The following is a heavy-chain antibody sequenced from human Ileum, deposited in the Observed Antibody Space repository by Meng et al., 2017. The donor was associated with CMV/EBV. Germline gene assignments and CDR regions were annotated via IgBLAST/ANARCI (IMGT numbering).Heavy chain of an antibody. Sequence: GSISSGDYYWNWIRQPPGKGLEWIGYIYYSGSTYYNPSLKSRVTISVDTSKNQFSLKLSSVTAADTAVYYCARDNIMRGYSLSWFDPWGQGTLVTVSS. D-gene: IGHD3-22*01. V-gene: IGHV4-30-4*01. CDR1: GSISSGDYY. CDR2: IYYSGST. CDR3: ARDNIMRGYSLSWFDP. J-gene: IGHJ5*02.